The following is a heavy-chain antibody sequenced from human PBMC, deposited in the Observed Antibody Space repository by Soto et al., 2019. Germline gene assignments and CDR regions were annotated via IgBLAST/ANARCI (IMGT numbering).Heavy chain of an antibody. Sequence: SETLSLTCAVYGGSFSGYYWSWLRQPPGKGLEWIGEINHSGSTNYNPSLKSRVTISVDTSKNQFSLKLSSVTAADTAVYYCARGRERGSHWNWFGPWGQGTLVTVSS. V-gene: IGHV4-34*01. D-gene: IGHD1-1*01. CDR3: ARGRERGSHWNWFGP. CDR2: INHSGST. CDR1: GGSFSGYY. J-gene: IGHJ5*02.